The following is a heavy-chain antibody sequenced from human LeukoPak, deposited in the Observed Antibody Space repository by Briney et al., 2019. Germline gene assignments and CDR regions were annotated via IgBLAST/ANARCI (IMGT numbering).Heavy chain of an antibody. D-gene: IGHD6-25*01. J-gene: IGHJ4*02. CDR1: GGSISSYY. CDR2: IYHTGST. V-gene: IGHV4-59*01. CDR3: ARRGRNSSGWQDYL. Sequence: SETLSLTCTVYGGSISSYYWSWIRQPPGKGLEWIANIYHTGSTNYNPSLSSRVTISIDTAKNQFSLKLTSVTAADTAVYYCARRGRNSSGWQDYLWGQGTLVTVSS.